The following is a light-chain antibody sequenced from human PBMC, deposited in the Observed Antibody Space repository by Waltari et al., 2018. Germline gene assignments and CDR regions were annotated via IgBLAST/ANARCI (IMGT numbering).Light chain of an antibody. J-gene: IGLJ1*01. CDR3: QLWDSTSDHSV. CDR1: NIGIQP. Sequence: SFELTQPHSVSVATAQMARITCGGNNIGIQPVLWYQQKPGQDPVLVIYSDRNWPSGIPERFYGSNPGHTATLTISRIEAGDEAGYYCQLWDSTSDHSVFGTGAKVTVL. V-gene: IGLV3-12*02. CDR2: SDR.